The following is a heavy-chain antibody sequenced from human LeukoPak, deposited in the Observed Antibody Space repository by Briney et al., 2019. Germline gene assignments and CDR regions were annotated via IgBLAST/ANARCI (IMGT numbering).Heavy chain of an antibody. CDR1: GGSISSGDYY. CDR2: IYYSGST. J-gene: IGHJ4*02. Sequence: HSQTLSLTCTVSGGSISSGDYYWSWIRQPPGKGLEWSGYIYYSGSTYYNPSLKSRVTISVDTSKNQFSLKLSSVTAADTAVYYCARGGWEPHFDYWGQGTLVTVSS. D-gene: IGHD1-26*01. V-gene: IGHV4-30-4*01. CDR3: ARGGWEPHFDY.